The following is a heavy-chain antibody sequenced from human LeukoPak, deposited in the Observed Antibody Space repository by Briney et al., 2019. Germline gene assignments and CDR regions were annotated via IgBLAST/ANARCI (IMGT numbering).Heavy chain of an antibody. CDR1: GFTFSSYS. CDR2: INSGGST. J-gene: IGHJ4*02. V-gene: IGHV3-23*01. Sequence: GGSLRLSCAASGFTFSSYSMSWVRQAPGKGLEWVSSINSGGSTFYADSVKGRFTISRDNSQNTLYLQMNSLTAEDTAVYYCAKRAARYYFDHWGQGTLVTVSS. CDR3: AKRAARYYFDH. D-gene: IGHD6-6*01.